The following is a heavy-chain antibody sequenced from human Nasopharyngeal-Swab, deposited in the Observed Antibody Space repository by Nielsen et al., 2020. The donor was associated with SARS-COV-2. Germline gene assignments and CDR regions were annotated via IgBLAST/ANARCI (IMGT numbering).Heavy chain of an antibody. V-gene: IGHV4-31*02. J-gene: IGHJ3*02. Sequence: YYMTWVRQHPGKGLEWIGYIYYSGSTYYNPSLKSRVTISVDTSKNQFSLKLSSVTAADTAVYYCARGYGGNSVDAFDIWGQGTMVTVSS. CDR2: IYYSGST. CDR3: ARGYGGNSVDAFDI. D-gene: IGHD4-23*01. CDR1: YY.